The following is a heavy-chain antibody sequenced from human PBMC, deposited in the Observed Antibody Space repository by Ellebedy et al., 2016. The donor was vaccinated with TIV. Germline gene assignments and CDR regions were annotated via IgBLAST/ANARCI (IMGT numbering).Heavy chain of an antibody. CDR2: IYYSGST. CDR3: ASRSIAARRGWFDP. Sequence: GSLRLXXLVSGGSISSSSYYWGWIRQPPGKGLEWIGSIYYSGSTYYNPSLKSRVTISVDTSKNQFSLKLSSVTAADTAVYYCASRSIAARRGWFDPWGQGTLVTVSS. CDR1: GGSISSSSYY. D-gene: IGHD6-6*01. J-gene: IGHJ5*02. V-gene: IGHV4-39*01.